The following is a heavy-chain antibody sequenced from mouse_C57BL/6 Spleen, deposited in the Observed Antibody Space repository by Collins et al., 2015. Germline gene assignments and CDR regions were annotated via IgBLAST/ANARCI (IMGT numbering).Heavy chain of an antibody. V-gene: IGHV1-82*01. CDR2: IYPGDGDT. D-gene: IGHD4-1*01. Sequence: PGKGLEWIGRIYPGDGDTNYNGKFKGKATLTADKSSSTAYMQLSSLTSEDSAVYFCAAPGTPIAYWGQGTLVTVSA. CDR3: AAPGTPIAY. J-gene: IGHJ3*01.